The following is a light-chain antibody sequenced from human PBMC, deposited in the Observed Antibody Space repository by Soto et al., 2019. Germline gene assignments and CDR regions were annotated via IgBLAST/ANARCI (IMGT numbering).Light chain of an antibody. CDR2: DVS. V-gene: IGLV2-14*03. CDR3: SSYTSSSTLVV. CDR1: SSDVGGYNY. J-gene: IGLJ2*01. Sequence: QSALXQPASVSGSPGQSITISCAGTSSDVGGYNYVSWYQHHPGKAPKLMIYDVSNRPSGVSNRFSGSKSGSTASLTISGLQAEDEADYWCSSYTSSSTLVVFGGGTKVTVL.